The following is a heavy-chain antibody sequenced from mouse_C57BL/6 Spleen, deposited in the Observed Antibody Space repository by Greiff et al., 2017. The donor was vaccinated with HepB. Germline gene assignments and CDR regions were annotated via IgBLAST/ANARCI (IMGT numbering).Heavy chain of an antibody. CDR3: ARGELRGGYFDY. CDR2: INPYNGGT. J-gene: IGHJ2*01. D-gene: IGHD1-1*01. Sequence: VQLQQSGPVLVKPGASVKMSCKASGYTFTDYYMNWVKQSHGKSLEWIGVINPYNGGTSYNQKFKGKATLTVDKSSSTAYMELNSLTSEDSAVYYCARGELRGGYFDYWGQGTTLTVSS. CDR1: GYTFTDYY. V-gene: IGHV1-19*01.